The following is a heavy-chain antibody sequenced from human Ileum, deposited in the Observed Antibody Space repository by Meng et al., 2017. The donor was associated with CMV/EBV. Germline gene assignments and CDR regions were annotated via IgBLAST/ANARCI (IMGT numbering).Heavy chain of an antibody. V-gene: IGHV3-7*01. CDR3: ARDPHFGALDF. CDR2: IKIDGSEK. Sequence: LSWAASGFTFSTSWMSWVRQAPGKGLEWVANIKIDGSEKYYVDSVKGRFTISRDNAKNSVYLQMKSLRAEDTAVYYCARDPHFGALDFWGQGTLVTVSS. D-gene: IGHD3-10*01. J-gene: IGHJ4*02. CDR1: GFTFSTSW.